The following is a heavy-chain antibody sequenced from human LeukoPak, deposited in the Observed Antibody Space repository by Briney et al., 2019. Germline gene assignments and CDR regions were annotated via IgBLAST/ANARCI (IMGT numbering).Heavy chain of an antibody. CDR1: GFTFSSYG. D-gene: IGHD6-13*01. CDR2: ISSNGGST. J-gene: IGHJ6*03. V-gene: IGHV3-64*01. Sequence: GGSLRLSCAASGFTFSSYGMHWVRQAPGKGLEYVSAISSNGGSTYYANSVKGRFTISRDNSNNTLYLQMGSLRAEDMAVYYCARLYSSSWYYYYYMDVWGKGTTVTVSS. CDR3: ARLYSSSWYYYYYMDV.